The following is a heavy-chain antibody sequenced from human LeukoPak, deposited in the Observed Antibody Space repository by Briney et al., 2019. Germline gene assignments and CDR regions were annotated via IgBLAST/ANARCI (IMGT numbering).Heavy chain of an antibody. Sequence: SVKVSCKASGGTFSSYAISWVRQAPGQGLEWMGRIIPTLGIANYAQKFQGRVTITADKSTSTAYMELSSLRSEDTAVYYCARDGYSYGSHDYWGQGTLVTVSS. V-gene: IGHV1-69*04. J-gene: IGHJ4*02. CDR3: ARDGYSYGSHDY. CDR1: GGTFSSYA. D-gene: IGHD5-18*01. CDR2: IIPTLGIA.